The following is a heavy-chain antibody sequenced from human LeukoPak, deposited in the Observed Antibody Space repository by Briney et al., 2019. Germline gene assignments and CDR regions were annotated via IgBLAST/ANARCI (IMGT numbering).Heavy chain of an antibody. CDR2: INHSGST. CDR3: ARVPPVGSGYYYYYYYMDV. V-gene: IGHV4-34*01. J-gene: IGHJ6*03. D-gene: IGHD3-22*01. CDR1: GGSFSGYY. Sequence: SETLSLTCAVYGGSFSGYYWSWIRQPPGKGLEWIGEINHSGSTNYNPSLKSRVTISVDTSKNQFSLKLSSVTAADTAVYYCARVPPVGSGYYYYYYYMDVWGKGTTVTVSS.